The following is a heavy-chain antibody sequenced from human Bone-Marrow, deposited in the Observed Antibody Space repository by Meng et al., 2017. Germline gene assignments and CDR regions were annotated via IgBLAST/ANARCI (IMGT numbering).Heavy chain of an antibody. CDR2: IKPQSGDT. CDR3: ARDEDISAAGYLFGDY. D-gene: IGHD6-13*01. V-gene: IGHV1-2*06. J-gene: IGHJ4*01. CDR1: GGTFSSYA. Sequence: ASVKVSCKASGGTFSSYAISWVRQAPGQGLEWMGHIKPQSGDTLYAQKFQGRVSMTRDTSISTAYVELSGLASDDTAVYYCARDEDISAAGYLFGDYWGHGTLVTVSS.